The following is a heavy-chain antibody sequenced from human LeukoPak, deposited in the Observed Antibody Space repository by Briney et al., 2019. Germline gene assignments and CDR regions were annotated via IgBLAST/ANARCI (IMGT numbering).Heavy chain of an antibody. CDR1: GGSFSGYY. CDR3: ARVYFDWLLYKPYCFDY. Sequence: PSETLSLTCAVYGGSFSGYYWSWIRQPPGKGLEWIGEINHSGSTNYNPSLKSRVTISVDTSKNQFSLKLSSVTAADTAVYYCARVYFDWLLYKPYCFDYWGQGTLVTVSS. V-gene: IGHV4-34*01. D-gene: IGHD3-9*01. J-gene: IGHJ4*02. CDR2: INHSGST.